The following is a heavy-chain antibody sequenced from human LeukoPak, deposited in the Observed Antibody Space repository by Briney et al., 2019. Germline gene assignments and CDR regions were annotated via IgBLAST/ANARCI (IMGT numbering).Heavy chain of an antibody. V-gene: IGHV1-3*01. D-gene: IGHD1-26*01. CDR2: INAGNGNT. CDR1: GYTFTSYA. Sequence: ASVKVSCKASGYTFTSYAMHWVRQAPGQRLEWMGWINAGNGNTKYSQKFQGRVTITRDTSASTAYMELSSLRSEDTAVYYCARAKGATPHFDYWGQGTLVTVSS. CDR3: ARAKGATPHFDY. J-gene: IGHJ4*02.